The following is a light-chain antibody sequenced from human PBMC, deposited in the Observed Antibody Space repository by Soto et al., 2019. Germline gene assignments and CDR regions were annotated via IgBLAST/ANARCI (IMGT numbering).Light chain of an antibody. CDR3: MSYTSSITLV. V-gene: IGLV2-14*03. Sequence: QSVLTQPASVSGSPGQSITISCTGTSSDVGGYNYVSWSQQHPGKAPKLLISEVSNRPSGVSNRFSGSKSGNTASLTISGLQAEDEADYYCMSYTSSITLVFGTGTKVTVL. CDR2: EVS. CDR1: SSDVGGYNY. J-gene: IGLJ1*01.